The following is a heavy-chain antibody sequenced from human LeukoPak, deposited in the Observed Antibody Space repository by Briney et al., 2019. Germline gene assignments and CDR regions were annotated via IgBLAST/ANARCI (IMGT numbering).Heavy chain of an antibody. CDR1: GGSFSGYY. J-gene: IGHJ4*02. D-gene: IGHD3-3*01. V-gene: IGHV4-34*01. CDR3: ARTVYYDFWSGYYTLFDY. CDR2: INHSGST. Sequence: SETLSLTCAVYGGSFSGYYWSWLRQPPGKGLEWIGEINHSGSTNYNPSLNNRVTISVDTSKNQLSLKLSSVTAADTAVYYCARTVYYDFWSGYYTLFDYWGQGTLVTVSS.